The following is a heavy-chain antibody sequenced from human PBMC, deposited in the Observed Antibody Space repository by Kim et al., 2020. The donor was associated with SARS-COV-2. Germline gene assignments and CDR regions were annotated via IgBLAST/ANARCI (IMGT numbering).Heavy chain of an antibody. Sequence: SETLSLTCTVSGGSISSYYWSWIRQPPGKGLEWIGYIYYRGSTNYNPSLNSRVIISVDTSKNQFSLKLSSVTAADTAVYYCARHSIAAAYWYFDLWGRGTLVTVSS. CDR2: IYYRGST. D-gene: IGHD6-13*01. CDR3: ARHSIAAAYWYFDL. V-gene: IGHV4-59*08. CDR1: GGSISSYY. J-gene: IGHJ2*01.